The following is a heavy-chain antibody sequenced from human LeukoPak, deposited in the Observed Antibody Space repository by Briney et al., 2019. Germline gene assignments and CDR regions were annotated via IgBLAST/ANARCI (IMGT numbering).Heavy chain of an antibody. J-gene: IGHJ4*02. V-gene: IGHV3-9*01. CDR2: ISWNSGSI. CDR1: GFTFSSYA. D-gene: IGHD4-17*01. Sequence: GGSLRLSCAASGFTFSSYAMSWVRQAPGKGLEWVSGISWNSGSIGYADSVKGRFTISRDNAKNSLYLQMNSLRAEDTALYYCARLDTVTTSFDYWGQGTLVTVSS. CDR3: ARLDTVTTSFDY.